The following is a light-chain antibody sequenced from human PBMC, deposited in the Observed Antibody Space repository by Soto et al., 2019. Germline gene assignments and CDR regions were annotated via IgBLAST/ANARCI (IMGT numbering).Light chain of an antibody. Sequence: QSVLTQPTSVSAAPGQRVTISCTGSSSNFGSSYDVHWYRQLPGTAPKLLIYGNNNRPSGVPDRFSGSKSGTSASLAITGLQAEDEADYYCQSYDSGLYVVFGGGTKLTVL. J-gene: IGLJ2*01. V-gene: IGLV1-40*01. CDR2: GNN. CDR1: SSNFGSSYD. CDR3: QSYDSGLYVV.